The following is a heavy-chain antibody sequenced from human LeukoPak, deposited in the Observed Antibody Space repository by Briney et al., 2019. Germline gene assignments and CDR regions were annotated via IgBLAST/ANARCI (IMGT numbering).Heavy chain of an antibody. CDR2: IYYTGTT. D-gene: IGHD3-22*01. CDR3: ARESKYYYESGIYFYSTVSDY. CDR1: GGFINSSSYY. Sequence: SETLSLTCTVSGGFINSSSYYWGWIRQPPGKGLAWIGSIYYTGTTYYNPSLKSRVTISVDTSKNRFSLNMRSVTAADTAVYYCARESKYYYESGIYFYSTVSDYWGQGILVTVSS. V-gene: IGHV4-39*07. J-gene: IGHJ4*02.